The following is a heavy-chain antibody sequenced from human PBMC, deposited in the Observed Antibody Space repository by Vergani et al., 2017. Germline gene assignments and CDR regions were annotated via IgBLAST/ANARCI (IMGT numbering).Heavy chain of an antibody. D-gene: IGHD2-2*01. V-gene: IGHV3-48*01. Sequence: EVQLVESGGGLVQPGGSLRLSCAASGFTFSSFSMNWVRQAPGKGLEWVSYTSSSSSTIYYADSVKGRFTISRDNAKNSLYLQMNSLRAEDTAVYYCARDNCSSTSCYDNYYYYGMDVWGQGTTVTVSS. CDR1: GFTFSSFS. J-gene: IGHJ6*02. CDR3: ARDNCSSTSCYDNYYYYGMDV. CDR2: TSSSSSTI.